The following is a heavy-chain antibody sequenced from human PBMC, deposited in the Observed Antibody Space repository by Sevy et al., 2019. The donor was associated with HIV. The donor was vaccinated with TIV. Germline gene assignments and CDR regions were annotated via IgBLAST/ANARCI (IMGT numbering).Heavy chain of an antibody. D-gene: IGHD6-13*01. CDR1: GFTFSDYH. CDR2: ISSLSTYT. J-gene: IGHJ3*02. V-gene: IGHV3-11*03. Sequence: GGSLRLTCAASGFTFSDYHMNWIRQAPGKGLEWVSYISSLSTYTNYEDSVRGRLTISRDNAKNSLYLQMNSLRAEETGVYYGARRVAAHDGFDIWGQGTMVTVSS. CDR3: ARRVAAHDGFDI.